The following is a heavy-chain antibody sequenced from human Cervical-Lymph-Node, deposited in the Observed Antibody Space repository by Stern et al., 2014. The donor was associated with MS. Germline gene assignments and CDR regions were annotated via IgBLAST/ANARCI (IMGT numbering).Heavy chain of an antibody. CDR2: INANTGGT. CDR3: ARDQRGITIFGVVTDYYYLGMDV. Sequence: VQLEESGAEVKKPGASVKVSCKTSGYIFTGYYIHWVRQAPGQGLEWMAWINANTGGTKYAQKLQGRVTMSRDTSISTAYVELSSLTSDDTAVYYCARDQRGITIFGVVTDYYYLGMDVWGQGTTVTVSS. CDR1: GYIFTGYY. J-gene: IGHJ6*02. V-gene: IGHV1-2*02. D-gene: IGHD3-3*01.